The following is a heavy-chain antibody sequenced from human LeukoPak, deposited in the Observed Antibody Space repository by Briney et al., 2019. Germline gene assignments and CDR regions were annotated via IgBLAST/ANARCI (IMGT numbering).Heavy chain of an antibody. CDR3: ARGARYFDWLIDY. V-gene: IGHV3-30-3*01. CDR1: GFTFSSYA. J-gene: IGHJ4*02. CDR2: ISYDGSNK. Sequence: GGSLRLSCAASGFTFSSYAMHWVRQAPGKGLEWVAVISYDGSNKYYADSVKGRFTISRDNSKNTLYLQMNSLRAEDTAVYYCARGARYFDWLIDYWGQGTLVTVSS. D-gene: IGHD3-9*01.